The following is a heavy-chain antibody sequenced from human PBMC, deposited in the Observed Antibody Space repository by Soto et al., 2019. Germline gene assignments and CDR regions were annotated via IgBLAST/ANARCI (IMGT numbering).Heavy chain of an antibody. CDR1: GYTFTSYA. CDR3: ARDGFVYDYVWGSYRYAPGYYFDY. V-gene: IGHV1-3*01. Sequence: QVQLVQSGAEVKKPGASVKVSCKASGYTFTSYAMHWVRQAPGQRLEWMGWINAGNGNTKYSQKFQGRVTITRDTSASTAYMELSSLRSEDTAVYYCARDGFVYDYVWGSYRYAPGYYFDYWGQGTLVTVSS. J-gene: IGHJ4*02. D-gene: IGHD3-16*02. CDR2: INAGNGNT.